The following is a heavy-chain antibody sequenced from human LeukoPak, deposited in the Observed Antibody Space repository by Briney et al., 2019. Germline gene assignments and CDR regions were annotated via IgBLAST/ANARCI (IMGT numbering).Heavy chain of an antibody. D-gene: IGHD6-19*01. V-gene: IGHV4-61*01. J-gene: IGHJ4*02. CDR1: GGSVSSGSYN. CDR2: IYYSGST. Sequence: PSETLSLTCTVSGGSVSSGSYNWSWIRQPPGKGLEWIGYIYYSGSTNYNPSLKSRVTISVDTSKNQFSLKLSSVTAADTAVYYCAREVSSGWSLDYWGQGTLVTVSS. CDR3: AREVSSGWSLDY.